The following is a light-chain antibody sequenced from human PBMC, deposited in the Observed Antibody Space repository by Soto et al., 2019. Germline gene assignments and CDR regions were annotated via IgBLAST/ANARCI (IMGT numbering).Light chain of an antibody. V-gene: IGLV7-46*01. J-gene: IGLJ1*01. CDR2: DTT. CDR3: LLSYNGPYV. Sequence: QPVVTQEPSLTVSPGVTVTLTCGSSTGAVTNGHYPYWFQQKPGQAPRTLIYDTTNRHSWTPARFSGSLLGGKAALTLSGAQPEDEAEYYCLLSYNGPYVFGTGTKVTVL. CDR1: TGAVTNGHY.